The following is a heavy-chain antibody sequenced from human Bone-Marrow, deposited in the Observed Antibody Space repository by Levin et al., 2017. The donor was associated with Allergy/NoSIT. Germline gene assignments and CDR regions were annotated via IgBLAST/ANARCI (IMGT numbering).Heavy chain of an antibody. CDR1: GGSVNNSNYY. J-gene: IGHJ4*02. D-gene: IGHD3-16*01. CDR3: ARFSYDYVWGSFPPDPTSSEEFDY. Sequence: SETLSLTCSVSGGSVNNSNYYWSWVRQPPGKGLEWVGYMYYNGRTNYNPSLKSRVTISIDTSKNQFSLRLSSVTAADTAVYYCARFSYDYVWGSFPPDPTSSEEFDYWGQGTLVTVSS. CDR2: MYYNGRT. V-gene: IGHV4-61*01.